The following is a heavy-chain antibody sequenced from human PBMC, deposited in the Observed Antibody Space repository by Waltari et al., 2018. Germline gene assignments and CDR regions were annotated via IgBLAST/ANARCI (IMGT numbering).Heavy chain of an antibody. V-gene: IGHV4-39*07. D-gene: IGHD2-8*02. J-gene: IGHJ5*02. CDR1: GGSISSGYYY. CDR2: IYSNSEST. Sequence: QVQLQESGPGVVKPSETLSLTCAVSGGSISSGYYYWSWNRQPPGKGLEWIGGIYSNSESTNYNPSLKSRVTISKDTSKNQFSLKLSSVTAADTAVYYCARDLTVLVVVAKGRVGDRFDVWGPGVLVTVSS. CDR3: ARDLTVLVVVAKGRVGDRFDV.